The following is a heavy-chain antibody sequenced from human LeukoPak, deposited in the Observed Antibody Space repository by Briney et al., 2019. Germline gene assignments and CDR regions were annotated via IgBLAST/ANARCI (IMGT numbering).Heavy chain of an antibody. J-gene: IGHJ1*01. Sequence: ASVKVSCKVSGYTLTELSMHWVRQAPGKGLEWMGGFDPEDGETIYAQKFQGRVTMTEDTSTDTAYMELSSLRSEDTAVYYCACDSSGYYHEYFQHWGQGNLVTVSS. CDR2: FDPEDGET. D-gene: IGHD3-22*01. CDR1: GYTLTELS. CDR3: ACDSSGYYHEYFQH. V-gene: IGHV1-24*01.